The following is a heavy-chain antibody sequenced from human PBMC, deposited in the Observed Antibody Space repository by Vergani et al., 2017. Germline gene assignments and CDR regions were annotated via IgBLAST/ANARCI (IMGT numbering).Heavy chain of an antibody. CDR1: DSSIMTNPY. CDR2: IHHSGDT. J-gene: IGHJ6*02. V-gene: IGHV4-38-2*01. Sequence: QVQLQESGPGLVKPSETLTLTCDVSDSSIMTNPYWGWFRQSPGKGLEWIGCIHHSGDTHYNSSLKSRVSISIVSSSKFSLSLTSVTAADTAIYYCARHRGSGGFFPSSYFSGMDVWVHGTTVTDSS. CDR3: ARHRGSGGFFPSSYFSGMDV. D-gene: IGHD3-10*01.